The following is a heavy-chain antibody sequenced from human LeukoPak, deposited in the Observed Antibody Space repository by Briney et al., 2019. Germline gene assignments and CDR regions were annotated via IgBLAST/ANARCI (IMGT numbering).Heavy chain of an antibody. D-gene: IGHD2-15*01. CDR1: GFTFSTYA. CDR3: EKIAEGAASPYYHYGMDV. J-gene: IGHJ6*02. CDR2: ISGSGGTT. Sequence: GGSLRLSCAASGFTFSTYAMSWVRQAPGKGLEWVSAISGSGGTTYYADSVKGRFTISRDNSKNTLYLQMNSLRAEDTAVYYCEKIAEGAASPYYHYGMDVWGRGTTVSVSS. V-gene: IGHV3-23*01.